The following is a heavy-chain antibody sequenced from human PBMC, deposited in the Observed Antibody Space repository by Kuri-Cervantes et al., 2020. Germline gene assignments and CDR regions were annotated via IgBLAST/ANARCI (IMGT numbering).Heavy chain of an antibody. V-gene: IGHV4-59*13. CDR2: IYYSGST. J-gene: IGHJ4*02. CDR1: GDSISSYY. Sequence: GSLRLSCTVSGDSISSYYWSWIRQPPGKGLEWIGYIYYSGSTNYNPSLKSRVTISVDTSKNQFSLKLSSVTAADTAVYYCASSSGWLLLREGDPFDYWGQGTLVTVSS. D-gene: IGHD3-22*01. CDR3: ASSSGWLLLREGDPFDY.